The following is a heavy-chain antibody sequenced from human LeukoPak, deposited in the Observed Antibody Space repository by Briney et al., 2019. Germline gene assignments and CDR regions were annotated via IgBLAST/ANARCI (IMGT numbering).Heavy chain of an antibody. V-gene: IGHV3-43*01. CDR2: LTWNADRT. Sequence: PGGSLRLSCAASGLTFDDYTMYWVRQPPGKGLEWVSLLTWNADRTYYADSVKGRFTISRDNSKNSLYLQMNSLKIEDTALYYCARDIAVAATGGAFDYWGQGTLVTVSS. CDR3: ARDIAVAATGGAFDY. J-gene: IGHJ4*02. D-gene: IGHD2-15*01. CDR1: GLTFDDYT.